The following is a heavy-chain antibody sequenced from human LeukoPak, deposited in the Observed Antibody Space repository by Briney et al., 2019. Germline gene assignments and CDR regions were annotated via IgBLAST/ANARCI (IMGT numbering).Heavy chain of an antibody. V-gene: IGHV3-23*01. CDR1: GFTFSSYE. J-gene: IGHJ4*02. CDR2: INPTGGST. D-gene: IGHD6-13*01. CDR3: ASAGSHSYFDS. Sequence: TGGSLRLSCAASGFTFSSYEMNWVRQAPGKGLGWVSAINPTGGSTYYADSVKGRFTISRDNSKNTLYLQMNSLRAEDTAVYFCASAGSHSYFDSWGPGTLVTVSS.